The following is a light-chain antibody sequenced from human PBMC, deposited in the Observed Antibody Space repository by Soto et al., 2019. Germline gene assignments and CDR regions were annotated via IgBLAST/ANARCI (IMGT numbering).Light chain of an antibody. J-gene: IGLJ1*01. CDR1: SSDVGSYNL. CDR3: CSYAGSSTYV. CDR2: EGS. V-gene: IGLV2-23*01. Sequence: QSVLTQPASVSGSPGQSITISCXGTSSDVGSYNLVSWYQQHPGKAPKLLIYEGSKRPSGVSNRFSGSKSGNTASLTISGLQAEDEADYYCCSYAGSSTYVFGTGTKVTVL.